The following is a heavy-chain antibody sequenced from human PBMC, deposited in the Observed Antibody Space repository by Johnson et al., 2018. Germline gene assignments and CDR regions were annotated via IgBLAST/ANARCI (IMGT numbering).Heavy chain of an antibody. CDR2: IYYSGST. V-gene: IGHV4-59*01. CDR1: GGSISSYY. D-gene: IGHD2-2*01. Sequence: QVQLQESGPGLVKPSETLSLTCTVSGGSISSYYWSWIRQPPGKGLEWLGYIYYSGSTNYNPSLKRRATISVDTSKNQFSLKLSSVTAADTAVDYWAKAMVVPAAMRYYYYYYGMDVWGQGTRVTVSS. CDR3: AKAMVVPAAMRYYYYYYGMDV. J-gene: IGHJ6*02.